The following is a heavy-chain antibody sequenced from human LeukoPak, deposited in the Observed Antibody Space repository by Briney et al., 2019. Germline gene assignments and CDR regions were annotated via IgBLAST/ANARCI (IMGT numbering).Heavy chain of an antibody. J-gene: IGHJ2*01. Sequence: SETLSLTCTVSSGSISSGGYYWSWIRQPPGKGLEWIGYIYYSGSTNYNPSLKSRVTISVDTSKNQFSLKLSSVTAADTAVYYCARQGGGFWYFDLWGRGTLVTVSS. CDR3: ARQGGGFWYFDL. CDR2: IYYSGST. CDR1: SGSISSGGYY. D-gene: IGHD6-25*01. V-gene: IGHV4-61*08.